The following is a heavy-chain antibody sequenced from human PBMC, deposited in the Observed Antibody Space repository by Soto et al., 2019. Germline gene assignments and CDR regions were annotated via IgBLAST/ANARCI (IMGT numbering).Heavy chain of an antibody. CDR1: GYTFTSYG. D-gene: IGHD6-13*01. Sequence: QVQLVQSGAEVKKPGASVKVSCKASGYTFTSYGISWVRQAPGQGLEWMGWISAYNGNTNYAQKLQGRVTMTTDTATSTAYMELRSLRSDDTAVYYCARDSGAIAAAADYYYYGMDVWGQGTTVTVSS. CDR3: ARDSGAIAAAADYYYYGMDV. V-gene: IGHV1-18*01. J-gene: IGHJ6*02. CDR2: ISAYNGNT.